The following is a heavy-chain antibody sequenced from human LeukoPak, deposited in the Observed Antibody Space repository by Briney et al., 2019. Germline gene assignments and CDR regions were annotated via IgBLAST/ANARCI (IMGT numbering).Heavy chain of an antibody. CDR1: GYTLTELS. CDR2: FDPEDGET. J-gene: IGHJ4*02. CDR3: ARCARDGYNYYFDY. D-gene: IGHD5-24*01. Sequence: GASVKVSCKVSGYTLTELSMHWVRQAPGKGLEWMGGFDPEDGETSYAQKFQGRVTMTRDTSTSTVYMELSSLRSEDTAVYYCARCARDGYNYYFDYWGQGTLVTVSS. V-gene: IGHV1-24*01.